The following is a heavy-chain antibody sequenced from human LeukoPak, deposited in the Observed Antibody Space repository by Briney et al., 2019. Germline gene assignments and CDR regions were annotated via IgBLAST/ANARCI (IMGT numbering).Heavy chain of an antibody. CDR3: ATDPSRSGGSCYYI. CDR1: GYTLTELS. J-gene: IGHJ4*02. CDR2: FDPEDGET. D-gene: IGHD2-15*01. Sequence: ASVKVSCKVSGYTLTELSMHWVRQAPGKGLEWKGGFDPEDGETIYAQKFQGRVTMTEDTSTDTAYMELSSLRSEDTAVYYCATDPSRSGGSCYYIWGQGTLVTVSS. V-gene: IGHV1-24*01.